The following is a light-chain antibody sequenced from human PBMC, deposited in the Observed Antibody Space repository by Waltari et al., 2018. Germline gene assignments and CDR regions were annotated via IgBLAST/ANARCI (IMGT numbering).Light chain of an antibody. CDR1: TGAFTRGHY. J-gene: IGLJ2*01. Sequence: QAVVTQEPSLTVSPGGTVILTCGPSTGAFTRGHYPYWFQQNPGQAPRTLIYDTSDKHSWTPARFSGFLLGGKAALTLSGAQPEDEADYYCLLFYNHLRVFGGGTKLTVL. CDR3: LLFYNHLRV. CDR2: DTS. V-gene: IGLV7-46*01.